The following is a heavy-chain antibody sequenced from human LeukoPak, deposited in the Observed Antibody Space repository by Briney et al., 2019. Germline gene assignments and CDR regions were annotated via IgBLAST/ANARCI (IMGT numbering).Heavy chain of an antibody. V-gene: IGHV4-59*08. CDR2: ISYSGNT. D-gene: IGHD5-12*01. Sequence: SETLSLTCTVSGGSIISYFWSWLRQPPGKRLEWIGYISYSGNTDYNPSLKSRVTLSVDTSKNRLSLKLSSVTAADTAVYYCARKSSRGGFNGYDYWYFDLWGRGTLVTVSS. CDR1: GGSIISYF. CDR3: ARKSSRGGFNGYDYWYFDL. J-gene: IGHJ2*01.